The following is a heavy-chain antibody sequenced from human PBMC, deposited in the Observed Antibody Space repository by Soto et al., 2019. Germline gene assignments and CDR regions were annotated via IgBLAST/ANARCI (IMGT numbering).Heavy chain of an antibody. CDR1: RGSISSCGYY. Sequence: PSETLSLTCTVSRGSISSCGYYWSWIRQHPGKGLEWIGYIYYSGSTYYNPSLKSRVTISVDTSKNQFSLKLSSVTAADTAVYYCAREPLGTYCYYMDVWGKGTTVTV. V-gene: IGHV4-31*03. D-gene: IGHD1-1*01. J-gene: IGHJ6*03. CDR3: AREPLGTYCYYMDV. CDR2: IYYSGST.